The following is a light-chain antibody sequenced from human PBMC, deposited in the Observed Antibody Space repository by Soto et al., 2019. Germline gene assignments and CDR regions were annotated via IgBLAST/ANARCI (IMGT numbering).Light chain of an antibody. CDR2: GAS. V-gene: IGKV3-20*01. Sequence: EIVLTQSPGTLSLSPWERATLSCRASQSVSSSYLAWYQQKPGQAPRLLIYGASSRATGIPDRFSGSGSGTDFTLTISRLEPEDFAVYYCQQYGSSPWTFGQGTKVGIK. J-gene: IGKJ1*01. CDR3: QQYGSSPWT. CDR1: QSVSSSY.